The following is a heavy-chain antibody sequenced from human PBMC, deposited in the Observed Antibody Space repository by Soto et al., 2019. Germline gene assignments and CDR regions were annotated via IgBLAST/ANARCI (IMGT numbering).Heavy chain of an antibody. CDR3: AKDILDWPVVTNTTFGY. J-gene: IGHJ4*02. D-gene: IGHD3-22*01. CDR1: GFTFSSYG. V-gene: IGHV3-30*18. CDR2: ISYDGSNK. Sequence: GGSLRLSCAASGFTFSSYGMHWVRQAPGKGLEWVAVISYDGSNKYYADSVKGRFTISRDNSKNTLYLQMNSLRAEDTAVYYCAKDILDWPVVTNTTFGYWGQGTLVTVSS.